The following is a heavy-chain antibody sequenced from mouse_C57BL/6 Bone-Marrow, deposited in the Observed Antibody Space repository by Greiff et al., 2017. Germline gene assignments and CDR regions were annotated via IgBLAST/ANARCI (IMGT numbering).Heavy chain of an antibody. V-gene: IGHV1-69*01. CDR3: ARGDYDAFAY. CDR1: GYTFTSYW. D-gene: IGHD2-4*01. J-gene: IGHJ3*01. Sequence: LVESGAELVMPGASVKLSCKASGYTFTSYWMHWVKQRPGQGLEWIGEIDPSDSYTNYNQKFKGKSTLTVDKSSSTAYMQLSSLTSEDSAVYYCARGDYDAFAYWGQGTLVTVSA. CDR2: IDPSDSYT.